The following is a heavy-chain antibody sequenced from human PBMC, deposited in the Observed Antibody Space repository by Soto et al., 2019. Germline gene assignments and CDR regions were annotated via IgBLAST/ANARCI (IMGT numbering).Heavy chain of an antibody. CDR1: GFTFSSYS. CDR3: AIDSYDSSGYYSIFDY. J-gene: IGHJ4*02. CDR2: ISSSSSYI. Sequence: EVQLVESGGGLDKPGGSLRLSCAASGFTFSSYSMNWVRQAPGKGLEWVSSISSSSSYIYYADSVKGRFTISRDNAKNSLYLQMNSLRAEDTAVYYCAIDSYDSSGYYSIFDYWGQGTLVTVSS. D-gene: IGHD3-22*01. V-gene: IGHV3-21*01.